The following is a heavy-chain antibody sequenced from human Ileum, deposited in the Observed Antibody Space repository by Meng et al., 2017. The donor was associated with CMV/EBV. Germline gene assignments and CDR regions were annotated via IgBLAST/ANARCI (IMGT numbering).Heavy chain of an antibody. V-gene: IGHV3-11*05. CDR2: ISSSSSYT. CDR1: GFTFSDYY. J-gene: IGHJ4*02. Sequence: QLWGSGGGWVKPGGSLRLSWAASGFTFSDYYMSWIRQAPGKGLEWVSYISSSSSYTNYADSVKGRFTISRDNAKNSLYLQMNSLRAEDTAVYYCARDRSYADYWGQGTLVTVS. CDR3: ARDRSYADY. D-gene: IGHD3-16*01.